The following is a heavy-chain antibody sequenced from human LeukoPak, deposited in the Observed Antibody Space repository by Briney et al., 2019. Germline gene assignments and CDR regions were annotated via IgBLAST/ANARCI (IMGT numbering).Heavy chain of an antibody. CDR3: ATYTHWVAGDV. CDR1: GFTFSDSW. J-gene: IGHJ6*02. CDR2: VNPDGSAK. Sequence: GGSLRLSRAASGFTFSDSWMSWVRQAPGKGLEWVANVNPDGSAKDYVDSVKGRFTISRDNAGNSLFLQMSSLRAEDTAVYYCATYTHWVAGDVWGQGTTVTVSS. D-gene: IGHD3-16*01. V-gene: IGHV3-7*01.